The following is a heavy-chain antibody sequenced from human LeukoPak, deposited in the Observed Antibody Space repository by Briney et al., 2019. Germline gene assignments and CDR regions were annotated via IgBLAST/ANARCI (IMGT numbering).Heavy chain of an antibody. V-gene: IGHV3-7*01. CDR3: ARDDPELGYCSGSSCSAASA. CDR1: GFSLSSYW. CDR2: IKQDGSKI. D-gene: IGHD2-8*02. J-gene: IGHJ6*04. Sequence: GGSLRLSCAASGFSLSSYWMSWVRQAPGKGLEWLADIKQDGSKIYYMDSVKGRFTISRDNAKNSLYLQMNSLRVEDTAVYYCARDDPELGYCSGSSCSAASAWGKGTTVTVSS.